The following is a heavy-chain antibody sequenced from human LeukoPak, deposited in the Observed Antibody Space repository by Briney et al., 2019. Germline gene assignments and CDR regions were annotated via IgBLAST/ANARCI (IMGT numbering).Heavy chain of an antibody. CDR2: IKQDGSEK. Sequence: GGSLRLSCAASGFIFSSYWMSWVRQAPGKGLEWVANIKQDGSEKYYVDSVKGRFTISRDNAKNSLYLQMNSLRAEDTAVYYCTISSSRNHFDYWGQGTLVTVSS. CDR3: TISSSRNHFDY. J-gene: IGHJ4*02. D-gene: IGHD6-13*01. V-gene: IGHV3-7*01. CDR1: GFIFSSYW.